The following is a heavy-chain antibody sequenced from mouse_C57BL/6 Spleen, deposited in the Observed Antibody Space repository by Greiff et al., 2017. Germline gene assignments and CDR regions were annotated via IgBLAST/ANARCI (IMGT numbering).Heavy chain of an antibody. J-gene: IGHJ4*01. CDR3: ARVYYSNYYAMDY. CDR2: IDPSDSYT. Sequence: QVQLKQPGAELVRPGTSVKLSCKASGYTFTSYWMHWVKQRPGQGLEWIGVIDPSDSYTNYNQKFKGKATLTVDTSSSTAYMQLSSLTSEDSAVYYCARVYYSNYYAMDYWGQGTSVTVSS. CDR1: GYTFTSYW. V-gene: IGHV1-59*01. D-gene: IGHD2-5*01.